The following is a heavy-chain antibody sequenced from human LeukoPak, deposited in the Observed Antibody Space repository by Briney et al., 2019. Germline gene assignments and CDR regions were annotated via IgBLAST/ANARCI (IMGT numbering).Heavy chain of an antibody. J-gene: IGHJ2*01. CDR3: ARPHLGADNYWYFDL. CDR2: INHRGPN. V-gene: IGHV4-34*01. Sequence: SETLSLTCPVYWGSFRDYYWNWLRQPPGGGLGGVGEINHRGPNNYSPSLTSRLTISVDTSKNQFSLKLSSVTAAATAVYYCARPHLGADNYWYFDLWGRGTLVTVSS. CDR1: WGSFRDYY. D-gene: IGHD1-26*01.